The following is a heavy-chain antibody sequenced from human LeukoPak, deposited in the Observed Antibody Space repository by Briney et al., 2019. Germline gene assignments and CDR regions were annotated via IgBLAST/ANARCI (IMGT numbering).Heavy chain of an antibody. CDR2: ISAYNGNT. Sequence: ASVKVSCKASGYRFVSYGVSWVRQAPGQRLEWMGWISAYNGNTTFAQKVQGRVTMSTDTSTSTAYMELRSLRPDDTAVYYCARGLGGSGSYFLTFDYWGQGTLVTVSS. J-gene: IGHJ4*02. CDR1: GYRFVSYG. D-gene: IGHD1-26*01. CDR3: ARGLGGSGSYFLTFDY. V-gene: IGHV1-18*01.